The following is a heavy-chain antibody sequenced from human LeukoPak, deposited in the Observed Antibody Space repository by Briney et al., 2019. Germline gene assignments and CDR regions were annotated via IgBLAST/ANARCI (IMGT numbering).Heavy chain of an antibody. CDR2: INPNSGGT. CDR3: ARDSNYYGSGSYPNWFDP. Sequence: GASVKVSCKASGYTFTGYYMRWVRQAPGQGLEWMGWINPNSGGTNYAQKFQGRVTMTRDTSISTAYMELSRLRSDDTAVYYCARDSNYYGSGSYPNWFDPWGQGTLVTVSP. V-gene: IGHV1-2*02. CDR1: GYTFTGYY. D-gene: IGHD3-10*01. J-gene: IGHJ5*02.